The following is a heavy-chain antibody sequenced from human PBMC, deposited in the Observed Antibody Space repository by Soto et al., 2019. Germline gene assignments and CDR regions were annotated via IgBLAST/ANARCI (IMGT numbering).Heavy chain of an antibody. J-gene: IGHJ4*02. D-gene: IGHD6-13*01. CDR2: INPNSGGT. V-gene: IGHV1-2*04. Sequence: QVQLVQSGAEVKKPGASVKVSCKASGYTFTGYYMHWVRQAPGQGLEWMGWINPNSGGTNYAQKFQGWVTMTRDTSISTAYMELSRLRSDDTAVYYCARAVGYSSLPYYFDYWGQGTLVTVSS. CDR1: GYTFTGYY. CDR3: ARAVGYSSLPYYFDY.